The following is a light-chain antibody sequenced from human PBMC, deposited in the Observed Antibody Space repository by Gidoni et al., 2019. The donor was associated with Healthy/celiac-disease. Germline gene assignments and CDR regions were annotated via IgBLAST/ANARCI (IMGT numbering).Light chain of an antibody. Sequence: YVLTPPPSVSVAPGKTARITCGGNNIGSTSVHWCQQKPGQAPVLVGYDDSARPAGSPERFSGSNSGNTATLTISRVEAGVEADYYCQVGDSSSDVVFGGGTKLTVL. V-gene: IGLV3-21*03. J-gene: IGLJ3*02. CDR3: QVGDSSSDVV. CDR1: NIGSTS. CDR2: DDS.